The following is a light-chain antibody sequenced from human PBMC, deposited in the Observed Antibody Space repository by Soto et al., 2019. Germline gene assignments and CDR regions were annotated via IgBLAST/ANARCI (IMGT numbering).Light chain of an antibody. Sequence: TQPPSVSAATGQKVTISSSGSSSNIGGNSVSWEQRLPLTAPKHLIYDDNKRPSWLPDRFSGSKSGTAATLGIPGFQTVNEADYYCGSWDSRLSADVFGTGTKVTVL. CDR2: DDN. J-gene: IGLJ1*01. CDR1: SSNIGGNS. CDR3: GSWDSRLSADV. V-gene: IGLV1-51*01.